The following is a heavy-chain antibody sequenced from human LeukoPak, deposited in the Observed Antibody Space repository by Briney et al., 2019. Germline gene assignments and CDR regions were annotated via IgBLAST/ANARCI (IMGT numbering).Heavy chain of an antibody. Sequence: ASVKVSCKASGYTFTSYGVTWVRQAPGQGLEWVAWISTYNGKTNFIEGLRGRVTLTTDTSTNTAYMELRSLGSDDTAVYYCARAPNLATTGNFDFWGQGTLVTVS. CDR1: GYTFTSYG. J-gene: IGHJ4*02. V-gene: IGHV1-18*01. D-gene: IGHD6-13*01. CDR2: ISTYNGKT. CDR3: ARAPNLATTGNFDF.